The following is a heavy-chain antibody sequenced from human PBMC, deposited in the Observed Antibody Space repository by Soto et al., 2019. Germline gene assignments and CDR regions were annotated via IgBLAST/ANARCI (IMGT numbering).Heavy chain of an antibody. CDR2: IYHSGST. Sequence: SETLSLTCAVSGGSISSGGYSWSCIRQPPGKGLEWIGYIYHSGSTYYNPSLKSRVTISVDRSKNQFSLKLSSVTAADTAVYYCATELEAFDIWGQGTMVTVSS. CDR3: ATELEAFDI. J-gene: IGHJ3*02. CDR1: GGSISSGGYS. V-gene: IGHV4-30-2*01. D-gene: IGHD1-7*01.